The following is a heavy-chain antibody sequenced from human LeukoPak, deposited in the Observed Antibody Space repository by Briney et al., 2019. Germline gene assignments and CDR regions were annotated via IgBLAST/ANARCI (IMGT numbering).Heavy chain of an antibody. D-gene: IGHD2-15*01. CDR1: GASISSYY. CDR3: ATLGYCSAGSC. Sequence: SETLSLTRTVSGASISSYYWSWIRQPPGKGLEWIGYIYYSGSTNYNPSLKSRVTISVDTSKNQFSLKLSSVTAADTAVYYCATLGYCSAGSCWGQGTMVTVSS. V-gene: IGHV4-59*08. J-gene: IGHJ3*01. CDR2: IYYSGST.